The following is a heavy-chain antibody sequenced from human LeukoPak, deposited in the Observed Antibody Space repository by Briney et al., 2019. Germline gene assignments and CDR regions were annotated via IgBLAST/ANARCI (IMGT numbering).Heavy chain of an antibody. J-gene: IGHJ4*02. D-gene: IGHD3-22*01. CDR2: IKKDGSEK. Sequence: GGSLRLSCAASGFTFSSYWMSWVRQAPGKGLEWVANIKKDGSEKYYVDSVKGRFTISRDNAKNSLYLQMNSLRAEDTAVYYCTRDLYRIVVVPHYFDYWGQGTLVTVSS. CDR3: TRDLYRIVVVPHYFDY. CDR1: GFTFSSYW. V-gene: IGHV3-7*01.